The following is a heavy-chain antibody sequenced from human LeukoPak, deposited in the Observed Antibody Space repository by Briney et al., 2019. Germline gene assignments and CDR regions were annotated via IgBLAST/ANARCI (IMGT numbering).Heavy chain of an antibody. J-gene: IGHJ4*02. V-gene: IGHV3-23*01. CDR1: AFTFSNYA. Sequence: GGSLGLSCAVAAFTFSNYAMMWVRQAPGKGLGGVSAISGSGGSTYYATSVKGRFTFSSDNSKNTLYLQMSSLRADDTAVYYCAKCSRVDWLPIDYWGRGTLVTVSS. CDR2: ISGSGGST. CDR3: AKCSRVDWLPIDY. D-gene: IGHD3-9*01.